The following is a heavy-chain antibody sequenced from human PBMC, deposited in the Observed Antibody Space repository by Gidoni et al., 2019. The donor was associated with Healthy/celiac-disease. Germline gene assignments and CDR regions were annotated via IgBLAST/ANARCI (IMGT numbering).Heavy chain of an antibody. D-gene: IGHD2-8*01. V-gene: IGHV1-69*06. CDR2: IIPIFGTA. Sequence: QVQLVQSGAEVKKPGSSVKVSCKASGGPFSSYAISWVRQAPRQGLEWLGGIIPIFGTANYAQKFQGRVTITADKSTSTAYMELSSLRSEDTAVYYCARGLAFMEPAKGNEVYGPYYYYYMDVWGKGTTVTVSS. CDR3: ARGLAFMEPAKGNEVYGPYYYYYMDV. J-gene: IGHJ6*03. CDR1: GGPFSSYA.